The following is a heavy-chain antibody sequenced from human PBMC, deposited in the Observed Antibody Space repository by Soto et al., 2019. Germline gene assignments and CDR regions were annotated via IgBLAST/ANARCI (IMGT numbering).Heavy chain of an antibody. CDR3: ARFVVGVHTNFGSDPRYYFDY. J-gene: IGHJ4*02. D-gene: IGHD3-3*01. CDR1: GYTFTSYD. CDR2: MNPNSGNT. V-gene: IGHV1-8*01. Sequence: ASVKVSCKASGYTFTSYDINWVRQATGQGLEWMGWMNPNSGNTGYAQKFQGRVTKTRNTSISTAYMGLSSLRSGDTAVYYCARFVVGVHTNFGSDPRYYFDYWGQGTLVTVSS.